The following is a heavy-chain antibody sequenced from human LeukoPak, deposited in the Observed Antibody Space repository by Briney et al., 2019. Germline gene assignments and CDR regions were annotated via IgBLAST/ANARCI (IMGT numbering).Heavy chain of an antibody. CDR3: ARMISGFDY. CDR1: GGSISSYY. J-gene: IGHJ4*02. D-gene: IGHD3/OR15-3a*01. CDR2: IYYSGST. V-gene: IGHV4-59*08. Sequence: SETLSLTCTVSGGSISSYYWSWIRQPPGKGLEWIGYIYYSGSTNYNPSLKSRVTISVDTSKNQFSLKLSSVTAADTAVYYCARMISGFDYWGQGTLVTVSS.